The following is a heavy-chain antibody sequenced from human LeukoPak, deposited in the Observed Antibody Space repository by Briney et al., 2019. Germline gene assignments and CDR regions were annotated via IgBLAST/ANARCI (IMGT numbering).Heavy chain of an antibody. CDR3: ATNWGDYGLGDY. CDR1: GYTFASYG. D-gene: IGHD4-17*01. J-gene: IGHJ4*02. V-gene: IGHV1-18*01. CDR2: ISAYNGNT. Sequence: ASVKVSCKASGYTFASYGISWVRQAPGQGLEWMGWISAYNGNTNYAQKLQGRVTMTTDTSTSTAYMELRSLRSDDTAVYYCATNWGDYGLGDYWGQGTLVTVSS.